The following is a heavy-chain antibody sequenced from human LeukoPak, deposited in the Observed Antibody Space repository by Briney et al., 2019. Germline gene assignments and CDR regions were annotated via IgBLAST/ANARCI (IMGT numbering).Heavy chain of an antibody. CDR1: GFTFDDYA. J-gene: IGHJ4*02. D-gene: IGHD6-19*01. V-gene: IGHV3-43*02. Sequence: GGSLRLSCAASGFTFDDYAMHWVRQAPGKGLEWVSLITGDGAGTYYADSVKGRFTISRDNSKNSLYLQMNGLRTEDTALYYCAKEGPIAVANYFDYWGRGTLVTVSS. CDR2: ITGDGAGT. CDR3: AKEGPIAVANYFDY.